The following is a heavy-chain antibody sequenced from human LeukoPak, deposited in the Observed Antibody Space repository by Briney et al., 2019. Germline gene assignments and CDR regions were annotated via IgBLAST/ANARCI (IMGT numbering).Heavy chain of an antibody. D-gene: IGHD1-1*01. CDR1: GCTFSNYA. Sequence: SGGSLRLSCAASGCTFSNYAMSWVRQAPGKGLEWVAIIWYDGSNKYYADSVKGRFTISRDNSKNTLYLQMNSLRAEDTAVYYCARDRGERYFDYWGRGTLVTVSS. J-gene: IGHJ4*02. CDR2: IWYDGSNK. CDR3: ARDRGERYFDY. V-gene: IGHV3-33*08.